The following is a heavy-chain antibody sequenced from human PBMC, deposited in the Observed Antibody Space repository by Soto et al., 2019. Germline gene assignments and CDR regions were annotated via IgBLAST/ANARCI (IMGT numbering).Heavy chain of an antibody. CDR2: ISGSGGSS. CDR3: AKGGSYYYDSSGYYAN. Sequence: QPGGSLRLSCAASGFTFTSYAMSWVRQAPGKGLGWVSAISGSGGSSYYADSVKGRFTISRDNSKNTLFLQMNSLRAEDTAIYYCAKGGSYYYDSSGYYANWGQGTLVTV. V-gene: IGHV3-23*01. J-gene: IGHJ4*02. CDR1: GFTFTSYA. D-gene: IGHD3-22*01.